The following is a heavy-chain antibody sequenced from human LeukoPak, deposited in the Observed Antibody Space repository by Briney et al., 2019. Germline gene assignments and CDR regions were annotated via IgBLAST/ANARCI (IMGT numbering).Heavy chain of an antibody. CDR1: GGSISSSSYY. CDR2: IYYSGST. Sequence: PSETLSLTCTVSGGSISSSSYYWGWIRQPPGKGLEWIGSIYYSGSTYYNPSLKSRVTISVDTSKNQFSLKLSSVTAADTAVYYCARETSGFHSSSLNWFDPWGQGTLVTVSS. CDR3: ARETSGFHSSSLNWFDP. V-gene: IGHV4-39*02. J-gene: IGHJ5*02. D-gene: IGHD6-13*01.